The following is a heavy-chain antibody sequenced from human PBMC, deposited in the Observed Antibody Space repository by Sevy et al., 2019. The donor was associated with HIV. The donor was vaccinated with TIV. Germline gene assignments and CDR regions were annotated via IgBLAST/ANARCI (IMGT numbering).Heavy chain of an antibody. CDR1: GFXFSKXS. Sequence: GGSLRLSCAASGFXFSKXSMXXXRQPPXXXLEGXXXLSXXXXXINYADSVKGRFTISRDNSKSSVYLQMNNLRPEDTAVXYCAXEGCTKXHXXWGQGTLVTVSS. V-gene: IGHV3-23*01. CDR3: AXEGCTKXHXX. CDR2: LSXXXXXI. J-gene: IGHJ4*02. D-gene: IGHD2-8*01.